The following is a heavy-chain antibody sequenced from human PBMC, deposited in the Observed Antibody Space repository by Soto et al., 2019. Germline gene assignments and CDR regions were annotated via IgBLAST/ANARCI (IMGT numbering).Heavy chain of an antibody. J-gene: IGHJ6*02. D-gene: IGHD3-3*01. V-gene: IGHV4-39*01. CDR1: GGSISSSSYY. CDR2: IYYSGST. Sequence: SETLFLTCTVSGGSISSSSYYWGWIRQPPGKGLEWIGSIYYSGSTYYNPSLKSRVTISVDTSKNQFSLKLSSVTAADTAVYYCARHGPIFGVDYYYYYGMDVWGQGTTVTVSS. CDR3: ARHGPIFGVDYYYYYGMDV.